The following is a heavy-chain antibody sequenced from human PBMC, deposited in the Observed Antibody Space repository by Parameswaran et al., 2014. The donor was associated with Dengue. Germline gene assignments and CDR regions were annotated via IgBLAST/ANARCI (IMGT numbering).Heavy chain of an antibody. Sequence: PGKGLEWIGEINHSGSTNYNPSLKSRVTISVDTSKNQFSLKLSSVTAADTAVYYCARDLGGVNDPWGQGTLVTVSS. J-gene: IGHJ5*02. V-gene: IGHV4-34*01. CDR2: INHSGST. CDR3: ARDLGGVNDP. D-gene: IGHD3-16*01.